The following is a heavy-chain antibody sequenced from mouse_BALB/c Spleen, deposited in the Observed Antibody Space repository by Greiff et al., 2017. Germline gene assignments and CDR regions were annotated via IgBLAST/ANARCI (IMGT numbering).Heavy chain of an antibody. J-gene: IGHJ3*01. V-gene: IGHV5-17*02. Sequence: DVKLVESGGGLVQPGGSRKLSCAASGFTFSSFGMHWVRQAPEKGLEWVAYISSGSSTIYYADTVKGRFTISRDNPKNTLFLQMTSLRSEDTAMYYCARSYYDYDAWFAYWGQGTLVTVSA. CDR1: GFTFSSFG. D-gene: IGHD2-4*01. CDR3: ARSYYDYDAWFAY. CDR2: ISSGSSTI.